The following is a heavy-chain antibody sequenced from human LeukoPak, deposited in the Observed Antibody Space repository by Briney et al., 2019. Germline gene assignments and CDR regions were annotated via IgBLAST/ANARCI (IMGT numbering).Heavy chain of an antibody. J-gene: IGHJ4*02. Sequence: GGSLRLSCAASGFIFSTYGMSWVRQAPGKGLEWVSAFSGSGGSTYYADSVKGRFTISRDNSKNTLYLQMNSLRAEDTAVYYCARHINWAFDYWGQGTLVTVSS. CDR3: ARHINWAFDY. D-gene: IGHD7-27*01. CDR2: FSGSGGST. CDR1: GFIFSTYG. V-gene: IGHV3-23*01.